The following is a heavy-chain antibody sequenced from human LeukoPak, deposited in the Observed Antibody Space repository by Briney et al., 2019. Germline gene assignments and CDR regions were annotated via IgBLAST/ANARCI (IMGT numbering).Heavy chain of an antibody. CDR1: GFTFSNYE. CDR2: ISGSGGST. J-gene: IGHJ4*02. Sequence: GGSLRLSCAASGFTFSNYEMNWVRQAPGKGLEWVSAISGSGGSTYYADSVKGRFTISRDNSKNTLYLQMNSLRAEDTAVYYCAKDRLGWDYFDYWGQGTLVTVSS. CDR3: AKDRLGWDYFDY. V-gene: IGHV3-23*01. D-gene: IGHD6-19*01.